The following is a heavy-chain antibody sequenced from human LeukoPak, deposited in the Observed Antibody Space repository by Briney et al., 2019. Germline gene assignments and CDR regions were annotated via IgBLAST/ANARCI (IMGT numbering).Heavy chain of an antibody. CDR2: INHSGST. CDR1: GGSFSVYY. V-gene: IGHV4-34*01. J-gene: IGHJ3*02. CDR3: ASLLGYCSSTSCYGAFDI. Sequence: PSETLSLTCAVYGGSFSVYYWSWIRQPPGKGLEWIGEINHSGSTNYNPSLKSRVTISVDTSKNQFSLKLSSVTAADTAVYYCASLLGYCSSTSCYGAFDIWGQGTMVTVSS. D-gene: IGHD2-2*01.